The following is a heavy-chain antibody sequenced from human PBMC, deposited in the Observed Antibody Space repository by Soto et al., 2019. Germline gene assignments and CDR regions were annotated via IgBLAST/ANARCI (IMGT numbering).Heavy chain of an antibody. Sequence: PSETLSLACAVYGGPFSGYYWSWIRQPPGKGLEWIVEINHSGSTNYNPSLKSRVTISVDTSKNQFSLKLSSVTAADTAVYYCARGSWGHYYYYGMDVWGQGTTVTVSS. V-gene: IGHV4-34*01. J-gene: IGHJ6*02. CDR3: ARGSWGHYYYYGMDV. CDR1: GGPFSGYY. CDR2: INHSGST. D-gene: IGHD3-16*01.